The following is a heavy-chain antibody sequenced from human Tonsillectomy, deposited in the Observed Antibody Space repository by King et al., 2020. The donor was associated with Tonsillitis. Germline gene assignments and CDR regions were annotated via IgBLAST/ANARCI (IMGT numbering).Heavy chain of an antibody. J-gene: IGHJ6*02. D-gene: IGHD6-19*01. Sequence: VQLVESGGGLVQPGGSLRLSCAASGFTFSSYWMHWVRQAPGKGLVWISHINSDGSSTSYADSVKGRFTISRDNAKNTLYLQMNSLRAEDTAVYYCARADVFSGWPDYYYYAIDVWGQGTTVTVSS. CDR1: GFTFSSYW. CDR3: ARADVFSGWPDYYYYAIDV. V-gene: IGHV3-74*01. CDR2: INSDGSST.